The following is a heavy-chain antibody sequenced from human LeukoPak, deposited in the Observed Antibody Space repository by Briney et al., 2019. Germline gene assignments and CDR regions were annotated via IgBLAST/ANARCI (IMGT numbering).Heavy chain of an antibody. V-gene: IGHV3-74*01. CDR1: GFPFSNYW. J-gene: IGHJ4*02. CDR3: ARGYYSSSRFVS. D-gene: IGHD6-13*01. Sequence: PGGSLRLSCAASGFPFSNYWMHWVRQAPGKGLVWVSRVNSDGSTTNYADSVKGRFTISRDNAENTLYMRMNSLRPEDTAVYYCARGYYSSSRFVSWGEATLATVCS. CDR2: VNSDGSTT.